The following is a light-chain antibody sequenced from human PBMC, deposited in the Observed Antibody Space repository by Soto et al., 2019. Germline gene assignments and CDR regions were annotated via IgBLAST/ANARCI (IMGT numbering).Light chain of an antibody. V-gene: IGLV2-14*03. CDR2: DVN. CDR3: ASFTRSVTLV. J-gene: IGLJ2*01. Sequence: QSALTQPASVSGSPGQSITISCAGTSSDVVGYNYVSWYQQHPGKVPRLIISDVNKRPSGVSDRFSGSKSGNTASLTISALQAEDEADYYCASFTRSVTLVFGGGTKLTVL. CDR1: SSDVVGYNY.